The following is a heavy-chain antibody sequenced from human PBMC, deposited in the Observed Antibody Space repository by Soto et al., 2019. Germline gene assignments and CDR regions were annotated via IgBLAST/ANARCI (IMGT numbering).Heavy chain of an antibody. CDR2: IYSGGYT. V-gene: IGHV3-53*01. Sequence: EVQLVESGGGLIQPGGSLRLSCAVSGFTVSNNYMSWVRQAPGKGLEGVSVIYSGGYTAYGDSVKGRFTISRDNSKNTLYFKMNAPGADDRAFFYRAAAAGGGGYWGQGTLVTVSS. CDR3: AAAAGGGGY. J-gene: IGHJ4*02. CDR1: GFTVSNNY. D-gene: IGHD3-10*01.